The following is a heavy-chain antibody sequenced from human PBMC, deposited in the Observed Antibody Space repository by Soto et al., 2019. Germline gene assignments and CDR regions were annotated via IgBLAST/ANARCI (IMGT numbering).Heavy chain of an antibody. CDR1: GYTFTSYG. V-gene: IGHV1-18*01. CDR3: ARVYSSSSGIGEDTYYYGMDV. CDR2: ISAYNGNT. Sequence: ASVKVSCKASGYTFTSYGISWVRQAPGQGLEWMGWISAYNGNTNYAQKLQGRVTMTTDTSTSTAYMELRSLRSDDTAVYYCARVYSSSSGIGEDTYYYGMDVWGQGTTVTVSS. D-gene: IGHD6-6*01. J-gene: IGHJ6*01.